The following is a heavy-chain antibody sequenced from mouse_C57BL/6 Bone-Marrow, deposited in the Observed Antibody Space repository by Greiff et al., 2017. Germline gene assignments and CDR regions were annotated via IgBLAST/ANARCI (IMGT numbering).Heavy chain of an antibody. Sequence: QVHVKQSGAELVRPGTSVKLSCKPSGYIFTSYWTHWVKQRSGQGLECIARIYPGTGSTYYNEKFKGKATLTADKSSSTAYMQLSSLKSEDSAVYFCGREEITTYALDYWGQETSVTVSS. CDR3: GREEITTYALDY. CDR2: IYPGTGST. V-gene: IGHV1-76*01. J-gene: IGHJ4*01. D-gene: IGHD1-1*01. CDR1: GYIFTSYW.